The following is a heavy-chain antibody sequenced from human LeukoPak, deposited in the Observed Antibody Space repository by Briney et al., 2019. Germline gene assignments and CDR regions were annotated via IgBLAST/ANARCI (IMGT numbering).Heavy chain of an antibody. J-gene: IGHJ4*02. Sequence: SETLSLTSTVSGGSISSSSYYWGWIRQPPGKGLEWIGSIYYSGSTYYNPSLKSRVTISVDTSKNQFSLKLSSVTAADTAVYYCARVPRNNYYDSSGTRDYWGQGTLVTVSS. CDR1: GGSISSSSYY. V-gene: IGHV4-39*01. CDR3: ARVPRNNYYDSSGTRDY. D-gene: IGHD3-22*01. CDR2: IYYSGST.